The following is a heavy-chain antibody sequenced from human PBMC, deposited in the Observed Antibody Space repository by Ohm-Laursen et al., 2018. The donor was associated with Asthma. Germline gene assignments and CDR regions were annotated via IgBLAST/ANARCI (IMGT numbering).Heavy chain of an antibody. CDR2: IYYSGST. Sequence: SETLSLTCTVSGGSISSSSYYWGWIRQPPGKGLEWIGSIYYSGSTYYNPSLKSRVTISVDTSKNQFSLKLSSVTAADTAVYYCARIRNDYGDYEFDYWGQGTLVTVSS. CDR3: ARIRNDYGDYEFDY. CDR1: GGSISSSSYY. J-gene: IGHJ4*02. D-gene: IGHD4-17*01. V-gene: IGHV4-39*07.